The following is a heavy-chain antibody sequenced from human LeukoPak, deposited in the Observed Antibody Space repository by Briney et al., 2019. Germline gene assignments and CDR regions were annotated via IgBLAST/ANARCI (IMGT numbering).Heavy chain of an antibody. CDR2: ISHDGSDE. D-gene: IGHD4-17*01. CDR3: AREGVQTTVDAFDI. Sequence: PGGSLRLSCAASGFTLKIYPMHWVRQAPGKGLEWLSVISHDGSDENNADSVKGRFIISRDNSKNTIYLQLNSLRPEDTAMYYCAREGVQTTVDAFDIWGLGTMVIVSS. V-gene: IGHV3-30*04. J-gene: IGHJ3*02. CDR1: GFTLKIYP.